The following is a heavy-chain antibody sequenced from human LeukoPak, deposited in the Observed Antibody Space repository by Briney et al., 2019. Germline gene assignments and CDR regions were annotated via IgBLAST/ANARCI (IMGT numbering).Heavy chain of an antibody. J-gene: IGHJ4*02. CDR2: ISSSGSTI. CDR1: GFTFGDYA. V-gene: IGHV3-48*01. D-gene: IGHD5-24*01. Sequence: GGSLRLSCTASGFTFGDYAMTWVRQAPGKGLEWVSYISSSGSTIYYADSVKGRFTISRDNSKNTLYLQMNSLRAEDTAVYYCAREREDGHYSDYWGQGTLVTVSS. CDR3: AREREDGHYSDY.